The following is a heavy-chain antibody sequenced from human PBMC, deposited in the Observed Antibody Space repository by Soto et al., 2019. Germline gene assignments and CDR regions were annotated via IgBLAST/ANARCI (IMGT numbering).Heavy chain of an antibody. CDR3: ARSPKGLGNFDY. CDR1: GGSISSGGYY. D-gene: IGHD3-10*01. Sequence: SETLSLTCTVSGGSISSGGYYWSWIRQHPGKGLEWIGYIYYSGSTYYNSSLKSRVTMSVDTAKNRFSLKVSSVTAADTAVYYCARSPKGLGNFDYWGQGTLVTVSS. CDR2: IYYSGST. J-gene: IGHJ4*02. V-gene: IGHV4-30-4*08.